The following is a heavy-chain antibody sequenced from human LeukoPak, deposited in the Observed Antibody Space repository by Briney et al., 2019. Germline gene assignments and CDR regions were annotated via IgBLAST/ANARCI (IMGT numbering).Heavy chain of an antibody. V-gene: IGHV1-18*01. CDR1: GYTSTSYG. J-gene: IGHJ6*03. CDR3: ARDLCSSTSCSYPYYYYMDV. CDR2: ISAYNGNT. Sequence: ASVKVSCKASGYTSTSYGISWVRQAPGQGLEWMGWISAYNGNTNYAQKLQGRVTMTTDTSTSTAYMELRSLRSDDTAVYYCARDLCSSTSCSYPYYYYMDVWGKGTTVTVSS. D-gene: IGHD2-2*01.